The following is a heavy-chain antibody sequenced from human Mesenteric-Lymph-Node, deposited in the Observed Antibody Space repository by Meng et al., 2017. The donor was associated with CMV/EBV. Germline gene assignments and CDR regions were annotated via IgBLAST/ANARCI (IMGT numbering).Heavy chain of an antibody. D-gene: IGHD3-10*01. J-gene: IGHJ4*02. CDR3: ARRVVRELYFDY. Sequence: GESLKISCAASGFTFSSYWMHWVRQAPGKGLVWVSRINSDGSSTSYADSVKGRFTISRDNAKNTLYLQMNSLRAEDTAVYYCARRVVRELYFDYWGQGTLVTVSS. CDR1: GFTFSSYW. V-gene: IGHV3-74*01. CDR2: INSDGSST.